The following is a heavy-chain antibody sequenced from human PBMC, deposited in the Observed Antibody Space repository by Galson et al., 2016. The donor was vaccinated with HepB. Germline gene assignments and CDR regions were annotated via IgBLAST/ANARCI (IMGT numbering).Heavy chain of an antibody. CDR1: GFTFSSYG. V-gene: IGHV3-30*18. CDR3: AKDGRIYCSSASCHDHFHY. J-gene: IGHJ4*02. CDR2: ISYDGSNK. Sequence: SLRLSCAASGFTFSSYGMHWVRQAPGKGLEWVAFISYDGSNKKYVDSVKGRFTISRDNSKKTLYLQMNSLRAEDTAVYYCAKDGRIYCSSASCHDHFHYWGQGTLVTVSS. D-gene: IGHD2-2*01.